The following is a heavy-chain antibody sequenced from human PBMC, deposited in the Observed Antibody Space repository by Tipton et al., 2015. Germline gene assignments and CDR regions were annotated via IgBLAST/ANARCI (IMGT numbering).Heavy chain of an antibody. J-gene: IGHJ4*02. D-gene: IGHD3-22*01. CDR1: GFTLSRYA. CDR3: AREGWNSDSSGYDY. Sequence: LRLSCSATGFTLSRYAMNWVRQAPGKGLEWIGEIHHGGTTNYNPSLKSRVTMSVDTSKNQFSLQLSSVTAADTAVYYCAREGWNSDSSGYDYWGQGTLVTVSS. CDR2: IHHGGTT. V-gene: IGHV4-34*01.